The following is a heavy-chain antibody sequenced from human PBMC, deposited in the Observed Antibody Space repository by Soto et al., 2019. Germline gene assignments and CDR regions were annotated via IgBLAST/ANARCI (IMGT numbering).Heavy chain of an antibody. CDR3: ARGVSAGVDY. Sequence: VQLVQSGAEVREPGASVKVSCKASGYSFTSLDINWVRQTAGQGLEWMGWMQPSTGRTGYAQKFQGRVTMTRDTSINPAYMELTTLTSDDTAFYYCARGVSAGVDYWGHGTLVTVSS. V-gene: IGHV1-8*01. J-gene: IGHJ4*01. D-gene: IGHD1-26*01. CDR1: GYSFTSLD. CDR2: MQPSTGRT.